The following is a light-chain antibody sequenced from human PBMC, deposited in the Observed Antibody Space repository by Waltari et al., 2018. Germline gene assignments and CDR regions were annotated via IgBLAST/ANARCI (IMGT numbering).Light chain of an antibody. CDR1: QSVSTY. CDR2: HAS. CDR3: QHYLRLPAT. J-gene: IGKJ1*01. Sequence: EIVLTQSPGTLSLSPGERATLSGRASQSVSTYLAWYQQKPGQAPRLLIYHASTRATGIPDRFSGSGSGTDFSLTISRLEPEDFAVYHCQHYLRLPATFGQGTKVEIK. V-gene: IGKV3-20*01.